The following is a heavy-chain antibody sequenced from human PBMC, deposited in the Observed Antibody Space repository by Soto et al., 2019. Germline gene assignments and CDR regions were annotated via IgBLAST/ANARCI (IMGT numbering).Heavy chain of an antibody. CDR1: GDSLTRNY. J-gene: IGHJ4*01. CDR2: IHNGQTT. Sequence: SETLSLTCTVSGDSLTRNYWSWIRQPPGKGLEWLAFIHNGQTTNYNPSLVGRVSVSVDTSKSQLSLNLNSVTAADTAVYYCARAVSGVFDYWGQGFLVTVSS. V-gene: IGHV4-59*01. CDR3: ARAVSGVFDY.